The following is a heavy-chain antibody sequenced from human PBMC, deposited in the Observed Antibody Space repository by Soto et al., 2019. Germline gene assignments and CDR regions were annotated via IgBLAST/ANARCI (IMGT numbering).Heavy chain of an antibody. Sequence: QVQLVQSGAEVKEPGASVKVSCKAYGYTFPNYGISWVRQAPGQGLEWMGWIGPNTGNTNYAQKLQGRVTMNKDTSTGTAYMELRSLTSDDAAVYYRAREGVWGSFRSYSYYGMDVWGQGTTVTVSS. CDR3: AREGVWGSFRSYSYYGMDV. D-gene: IGHD3-16*02. CDR2: IGPNTGNT. CDR1: GYTFPNYG. J-gene: IGHJ6*02. V-gene: IGHV1-18*01.